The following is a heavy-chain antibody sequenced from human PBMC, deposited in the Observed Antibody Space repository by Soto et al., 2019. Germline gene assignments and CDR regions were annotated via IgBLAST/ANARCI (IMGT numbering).Heavy chain of an antibody. Sequence: QVQLVQSGSEVKKPGSSVKLSCKASGGTFSSSAISWVRQAPGQGLEWMGGIMPIFRTPDYAQKFQGRVTITADESTTTDYMELSSLRSEDTAVYFCARDKDRQQLGGNYYYILDVWGQGTTVTVSS. CDR3: ARDKDRQQLGGNYYYILDV. J-gene: IGHJ6*02. D-gene: IGHD3-3*02. CDR1: GGTFSSSA. CDR2: IMPIFRTP. V-gene: IGHV1-69*12.